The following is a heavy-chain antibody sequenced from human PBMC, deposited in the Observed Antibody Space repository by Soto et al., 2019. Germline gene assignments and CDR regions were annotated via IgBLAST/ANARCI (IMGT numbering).Heavy chain of an antibody. D-gene: IGHD3-10*01. Sequence: GESLKISCKVSGYSFTRYWISCVRPMPGKGLEWMGRIDPSDSYTNYSPSFQGHVTISADKSISTAYLQWSSLKASDTAMYYCARQGYGSGSYPLDLHYYGMDVWGQGTTVTVSS. CDR2: IDPSDSYT. J-gene: IGHJ6*02. V-gene: IGHV5-10-1*01. CDR3: ARQGYGSGSYPLDLHYYGMDV. CDR1: GYSFTRYW.